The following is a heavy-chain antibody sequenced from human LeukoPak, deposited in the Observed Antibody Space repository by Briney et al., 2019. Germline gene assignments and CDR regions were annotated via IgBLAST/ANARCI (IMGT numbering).Heavy chain of an antibody. J-gene: IGHJ3*02. CDR2: MNPNSVNT. CDR1: GYTFTSYD. D-gene: IGHD6-25*01. Sequence: ASVKVSCKASGYTFTSYDINWVRQAPGQGLEGMGWMNPNSVNTGYAQKFQGRVTMTRNTSISTAYMELSSLRSEDTAVYYCASGAAYDAFDIWGQGTMVTVPS. CDR3: ASGAAYDAFDI. V-gene: IGHV1-8*01.